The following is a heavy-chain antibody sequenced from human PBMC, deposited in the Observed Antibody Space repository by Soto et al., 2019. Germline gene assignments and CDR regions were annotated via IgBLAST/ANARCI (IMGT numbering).Heavy chain of an antibody. D-gene: IGHD3-3*01. V-gene: IGHV4-30-4*01. J-gene: IGHJ4*02. CDR2: IYYSGST. CDR1: GGSISSGDYY. Sequence: TSETLSLTCTVSGGSISSGDYYWSWIRQPPGKGLEWIGYIYYSGSTYYNPSLKSRVTISVDTSKNQFSLKLSSVTAADTAVYYCARATYYDFWSGYHRPRHFDYWGQGTLVTVSS. CDR3: ARATYYDFWSGYHRPRHFDY.